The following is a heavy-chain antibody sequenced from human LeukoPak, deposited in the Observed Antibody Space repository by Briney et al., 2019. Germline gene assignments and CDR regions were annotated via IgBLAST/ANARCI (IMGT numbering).Heavy chain of an antibody. V-gene: IGHV4-31*03. CDR1: GGSISSGGYY. CDR2: IYYSGST. Sequence: SETLSLTCTVSGGSISSGGYYWSWIRQHPGKGLEWIGYIYYSGSTNYNPSLKSRVTISVDTSKNQFSLKLSSVTAADTAVYYCARADSSGYYGDYWGQGTLVTVSS. J-gene: IGHJ4*02. D-gene: IGHD3-22*01. CDR3: ARADSSGYYGDY.